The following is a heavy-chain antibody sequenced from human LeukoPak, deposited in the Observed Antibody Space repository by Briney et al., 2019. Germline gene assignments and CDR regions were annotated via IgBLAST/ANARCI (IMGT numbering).Heavy chain of an antibody. CDR2: ISYDGSNK. J-gene: IGHJ4*02. CDR3: ARAPTRPVFDY. CDR1: GFIFSTYS. Sequence: GGSLRLSCAASGFIFSTYSMIWARQAPGKGLEWVAVISYDGSNKYYADSVKGRFTISRDNSKNTLYLQMNSLRAEDTAVYYCARAPTRPVFDYWGQGTLVTVSS. D-gene: IGHD6-25*01. V-gene: IGHV3-30*03.